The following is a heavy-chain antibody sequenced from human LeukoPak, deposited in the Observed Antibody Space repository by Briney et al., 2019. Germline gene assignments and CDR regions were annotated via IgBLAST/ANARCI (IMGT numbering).Heavy chain of an antibody. J-gene: IGHJ4*02. CDR1: GFTFXXXT. CDR2: XSSXSGYI. D-gene: IGHD3-10*01. V-gene: IGHV3-21*01. Sequence: GGSLRLSCAASGFTFXXXTMNXXXQAPXKXXXXXXXXSSXSGYIXXXXXXXXXXTISRDNAEXSLCLXMNSLGAEDTAVYYXTRASGSRSYYPFDFWGRGTLVTVSS. CDR3: TRASGSRSYYPFDF.